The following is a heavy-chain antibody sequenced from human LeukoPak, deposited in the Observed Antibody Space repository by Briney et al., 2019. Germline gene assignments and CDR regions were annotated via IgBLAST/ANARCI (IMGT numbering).Heavy chain of an antibody. V-gene: IGHV3-15*01. CDR2: IKSKTDGGTT. D-gene: IGHD3-10*01. J-gene: IGHJ4*02. Sequence: GGSLRLSCAASGFTFSSYSMNWVRQAPGKGLEWVGRIKSKTDGGTTDYAAPVKGRFTISRDDSKNTLYLQMNSLKTEDTAVYYCTTAGTYYYGSGSYYNLYWGQGTLVTVSS. CDR3: TTAGTYYYGSGSYYNLY. CDR1: GFTFSSYS.